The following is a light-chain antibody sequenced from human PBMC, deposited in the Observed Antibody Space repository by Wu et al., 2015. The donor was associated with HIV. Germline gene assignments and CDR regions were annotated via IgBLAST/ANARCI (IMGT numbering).Light chain of an antibody. CDR3: QQAKRFPFT. CDR1: QGISKS. J-gene: IGKJ4*01. Sequence: DIQMTQSPSSLSASVGDRVTITCRASQGISKSLAWYQQKPGKAPKLLLYATSRLESGVPSRFSGSGSVTDYTLTISSLQPEDFATYYCQQAKRFPFTFGGGTKVEIK. CDR2: ATS. V-gene: IGKV1-NL1*01.